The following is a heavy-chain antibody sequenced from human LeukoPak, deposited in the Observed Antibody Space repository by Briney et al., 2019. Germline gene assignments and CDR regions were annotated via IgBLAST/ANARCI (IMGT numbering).Heavy chain of an antibody. CDR3: AREVYSNYPPYFDY. D-gene: IGHD4-4*01. V-gene: IGHV3-74*01. Sequence: GGSLRLSCEASGFTFSQYWMHWVRQAPGKGLVWVSRIDPDGSSTDYADSVKGRFTISRDNAKNTLYLQLNSLRAEDTAVYYCAREVYSNYPPYFDYGGQGPLVTVSS. CDR2: IDPDGSST. J-gene: IGHJ4*02. CDR1: GFTFSQYW.